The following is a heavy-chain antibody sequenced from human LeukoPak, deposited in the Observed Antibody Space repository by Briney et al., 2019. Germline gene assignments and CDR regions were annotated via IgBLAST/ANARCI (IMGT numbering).Heavy chain of an antibody. Sequence: GGSLRLSCVASGFTFRNCGMTWVRQAPGKGLEWVSTISGSDDGTYYADSVRGRFTISRDNSKNTLYLQMNSLRAEDTAVYYCARDKYSGYDSSLGYWGQGTLVIVSS. CDR3: ARDKYSGYDSSLGY. J-gene: IGHJ4*02. V-gene: IGHV3-23*01. D-gene: IGHD5-12*01. CDR1: GFTFRNCG. CDR2: ISGSDDGT.